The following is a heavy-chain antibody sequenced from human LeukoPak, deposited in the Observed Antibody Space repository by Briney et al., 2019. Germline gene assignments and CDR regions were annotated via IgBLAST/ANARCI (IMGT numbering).Heavy chain of an antibody. Sequence: GGSLRLSCAASGFTFSSYGMHWVRQAPGKGLEWVAVISYDGSNKYYADSVKGRFTISRDNSKNTLYLQMNSLRAEDTAVYYCAREATGTTTTTRAFDIWGQGTMVTVSS. J-gene: IGHJ3*02. CDR1: GFTFSSYG. CDR2: ISYDGSNK. V-gene: IGHV3-30*03. CDR3: AREATGTTTTTRAFDI. D-gene: IGHD1-1*01.